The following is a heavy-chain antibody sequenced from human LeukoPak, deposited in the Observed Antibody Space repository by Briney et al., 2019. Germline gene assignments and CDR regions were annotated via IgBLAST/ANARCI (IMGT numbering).Heavy chain of an antibody. J-gene: IGHJ4*02. CDR3: AREGLGAGEMASLGFDY. D-gene: IGHD5-24*01. Sequence: PSETLSLTCTVSGGSISSSSYYWGWIRQPPGKGLEWIGSIYYSGSTYYNPSLKSRVTISLDTSKNHFSLKLSSVIAADTAVYYCAREGLGAGEMASLGFDYWGQGTLVTVSS. CDR2: IYYSGST. V-gene: IGHV4-39*07. CDR1: GGSISSSSYY.